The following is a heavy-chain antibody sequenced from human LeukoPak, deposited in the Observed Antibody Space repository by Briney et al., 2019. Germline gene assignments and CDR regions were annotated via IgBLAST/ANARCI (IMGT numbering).Heavy chain of an antibody. V-gene: IGHV1-46*01. CDR1: GYTFTSYY. CDR2: INPSGGST. CDR3: ARLLTGYCSGGSCYPYNWFDP. D-gene: IGHD2-15*01. J-gene: IGHJ5*02. Sequence: ASVTVSCKASGYTFTSYYMHWVRQAPGQGLEWMGIINPSGGSTSYAQKFQGRVTMTRDTSTSTVYMELSSLRSEDTAVYYCARLLTGYCSGGSCYPYNWFDPWGQGTLVTVSS.